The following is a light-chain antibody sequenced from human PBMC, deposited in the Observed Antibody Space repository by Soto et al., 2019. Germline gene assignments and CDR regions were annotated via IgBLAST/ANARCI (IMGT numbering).Light chain of an antibody. CDR1: QSVSNY. CDR3: QQRSNWIT. V-gene: IGKV3-11*01. J-gene: IGKJ5*01. Sequence: EIVLTQSPATLSLSPGERATLSSRASQSVSNYFAWYQQKPGQAPRLLIYDASNRATGIPARFSGSGSGTDFTLTISSLEPEDFAVYYCQQRSNWITFGQGTRLEIK. CDR2: DAS.